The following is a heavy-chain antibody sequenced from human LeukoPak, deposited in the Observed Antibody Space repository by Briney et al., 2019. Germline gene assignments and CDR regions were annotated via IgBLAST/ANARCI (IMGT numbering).Heavy chain of an antibody. CDR1: GFTFSSYA. D-gene: IGHD1-26*01. Sequence: TGGSLRLSCAASGFTFSSYAMSWVRQAPGKGLEWVSAISGSGGSTYYADSVKGRFTTSRDNSKNTLYLQMNSLRAEDTAVYYCAKDGPYRPKTYYFDYWGQGTLVTVSS. CDR3: AKDGPYRPKTYYFDY. CDR2: ISGSGGST. J-gene: IGHJ4*02. V-gene: IGHV3-23*01.